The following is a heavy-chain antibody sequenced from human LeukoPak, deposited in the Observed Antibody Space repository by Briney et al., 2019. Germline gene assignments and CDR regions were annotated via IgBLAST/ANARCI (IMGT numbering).Heavy chain of an antibody. J-gene: IGHJ6*02. V-gene: IGHV1-18*01. CDR1: GYTFTSYG. D-gene: IGHD3-22*01. CDR3: ARVTCFYDSSGYCDYYYGMDV. Sequence: ASVKVSCKASGYTFTSYGISWVRQAPGQGLEWMGWISAYNGNTNYAQKLQGRVTMTTDTSTSTAYMELRSLRSDDTAVYYCARVTCFYDSSGYCDYYYGMDVWGQGTTVTVSS. CDR2: ISAYNGNT.